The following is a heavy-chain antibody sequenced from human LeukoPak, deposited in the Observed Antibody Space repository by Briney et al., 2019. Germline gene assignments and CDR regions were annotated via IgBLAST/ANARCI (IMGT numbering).Heavy chain of an antibody. CDR2: ISFSGDNT. CDR1: GFTLRVPA. V-gene: IGHV3-23*01. Sequence: PGGSLRLSYAPSGFTLRVPAMLCVRQAPGKGLEWVSLISFSGDNTYYRDSVKGRFTVSRDNSKDTLYLQMNSLRAEDTAIYHCARDIERSTWGLGTKDTVSS. CDR3: ARDIERST. J-gene: IGHJ3*01. D-gene: IGHD1-26*01.